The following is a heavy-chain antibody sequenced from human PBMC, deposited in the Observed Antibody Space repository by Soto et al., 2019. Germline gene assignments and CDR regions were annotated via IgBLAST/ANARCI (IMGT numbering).Heavy chain of an antibody. D-gene: IGHD6-19*01. CDR2: IYYSGST. V-gene: IGHV4-59*01. CDR3: ARDGYSSGWYGEYFQH. Sequence: SETLSLTCTVSGGSISSYYWSWIRQPPGKGLEWIGYIYYSGSTNYNPSLKSRVTISVDTSKNQFSLKLSSVTAADTAVYYCARDGYSSGWYGEYFQHWGQGTLVTVSS. J-gene: IGHJ1*01. CDR1: GGSISSYY.